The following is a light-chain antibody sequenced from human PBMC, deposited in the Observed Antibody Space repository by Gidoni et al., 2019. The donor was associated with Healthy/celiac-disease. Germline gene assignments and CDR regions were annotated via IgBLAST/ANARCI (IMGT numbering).Light chain of an antibody. V-gene: IGKV3-11*01. J-gene: IGKJ1*01. CDR1: QSVSSY. CDR3: QQRSNS. CDR2: DAS. Sequence: EIVLTQSPATLSLSPGERATLSCRTSQSVSSYLAWYQQKPGQAPRLLIYDASNRATCIPARFSGSGSGTDFTLTISSLEPEDFAVYYCQQRSNSFGQGTKVEIK.